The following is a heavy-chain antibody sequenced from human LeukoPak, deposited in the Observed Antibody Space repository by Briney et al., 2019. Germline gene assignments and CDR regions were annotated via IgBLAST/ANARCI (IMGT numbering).Heavy chain of an antibody. Sequence: PSETLFLTCAVYGGSFSGYYWNWIRQPPGKGLEWIGEINHSGSTNYNPSLKSRVTISVDTSKNQFSLKLSSVTAADTAVYYCARGRGRQGDYDFWSGYRTPYFDYWGQGTLVTVSS. D-gene: IGHD3-3*01. CDR3: ARGRGRQGDYDFWSGYRTPYFDY. V-gene: IGHV4-34*01. J-gene: IGHJ4*02. CDR1: GGSFSGYY. CDR2: INHSGST.